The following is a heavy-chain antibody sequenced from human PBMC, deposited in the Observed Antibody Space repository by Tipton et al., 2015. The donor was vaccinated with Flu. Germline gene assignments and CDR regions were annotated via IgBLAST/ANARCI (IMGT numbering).Heavy chain of an antibody. CDR3: ARDLWNDRRAYYYYGVDV. J-gene: IGHJ6*02. V-gene: IGHV4-39*07. D-gene: IGHD1-1*01. CDR2: IYYSGTT. CDR1: GDSISTTIYY. Sequence: TLSLTCTVSGDSISTTIYYWGWVRRPPGKGLEWIGSIYYSGTTYYNPSLKSRVTISVDSSKNEFSLTLASLTAADTAGYYCARDLWNDRRAYYYYGVDVWGQGTTVTVSS.